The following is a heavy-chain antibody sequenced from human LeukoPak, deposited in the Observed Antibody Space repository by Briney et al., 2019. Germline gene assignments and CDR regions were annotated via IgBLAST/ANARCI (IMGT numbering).Heavy chain of an antibody. D-gene: IGHD6-19*01. Sequence: PSGTLSLTCAVFGGSISSSNWWSWVRQPPGKGLEWVSSISSSSSYIYYADSVKGRFTISRDNTDNSLFLQMSSLRAEDTAVYYCARERRQWQPFDIWGQGTMVTVSS. CDR2: ISSSSSYI. V-gene: IGHV3-21*01. CDR3: ARERRQWQPFDI. J-gene: IGHJ3*02. CDR1: GGSISSSN.